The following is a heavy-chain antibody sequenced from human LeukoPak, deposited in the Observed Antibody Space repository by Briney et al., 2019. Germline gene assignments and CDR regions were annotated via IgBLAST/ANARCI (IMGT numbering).Heavy chain of an antibody. CDR2: IYYSGST. Sequence: SETLSLTCTVSGGSISSSSYYWGWIRQPPGKGLEWIGSIYYSGSTYYNPSLKSRVTISVDTFKNQFSLKLSSVTAADTAVYYCARGDYDFWSGLPGSPSDYWGQETLVTVSS. V-gene: IGHV4-39*01. CDR1: GGSISSSSYY. CDR3: ARGDYDFWSGLPGSPSDY. J-gene: IGHJ4*02. D-gene: IGHD3-3*01.